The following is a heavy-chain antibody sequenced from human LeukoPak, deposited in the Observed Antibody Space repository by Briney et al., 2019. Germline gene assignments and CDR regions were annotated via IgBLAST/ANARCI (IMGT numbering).Heavy chain of an antibody. V-gene: IGHV1-58*02. J-gene: IGHJ4*02. D-gene: IGHD2-15*01. CDR2: IVVGSGNT. Sequence: SVKVSCKASGFTFTSSAMQWVRQARGQRLEWIGWIVVGSGNTNYAQKFQERVTITRDMSTSTAYMELSSLRSEDTAVYYCAAVRYCSGGSCYGVPRPFDYWGQGTPVTVSS. CDR3: AAVRYCSGGSCYGVPRPFDY. CDR1: GFTFTSSA.